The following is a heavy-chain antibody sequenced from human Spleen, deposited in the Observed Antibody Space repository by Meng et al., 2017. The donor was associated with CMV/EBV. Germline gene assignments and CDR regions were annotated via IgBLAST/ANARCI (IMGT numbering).Heavy chain of an antibody. CDR1: GGTFSSYA. V-gene: IGHV1-69*05. CDR3: ARANYDFWSGWNWFDP. D-gene: IGHD3-3*01. J-gene: IGHJ5*02. CDR2: IIPIFGTA. Sequence: SVKVSCKASGGTFSSYAISWVRQAPGQGLEWMGGIIPIFGTANYAQKFQGRVTITTDESTSTAYMELSSLRSEDTAVYYCARANYDFWSGWNWFDPWGQGTLVTVSS.